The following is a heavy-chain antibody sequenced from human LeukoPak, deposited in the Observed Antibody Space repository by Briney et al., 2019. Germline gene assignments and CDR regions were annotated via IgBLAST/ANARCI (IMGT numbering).Heavy chain of an antibody. V-gene: IGHV1-18*01. CDR1: DYTFSSYG. D-gene: IGHD6-19*01. Sequence: ASVKVSCKAYDYTFSSYGITWVRQATGQGLEWMGWISAHNGNTNYAQKFQGRVTMTTDTSTSTAYMELRSLRDDDTAVYYCANIPVAGWFDYWGQGTLVTVTS. J-gene: IGHJ4*02. CDR2: ISAHNGNT. CDR3: ANIPVAGWFDY.